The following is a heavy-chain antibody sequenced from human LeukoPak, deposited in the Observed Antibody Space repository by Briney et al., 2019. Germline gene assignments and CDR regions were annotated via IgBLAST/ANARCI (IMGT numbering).Heavy chain of an antibody. V-gene: IGHV4-30-2*01. CDR2: IYHSGGT. Sequence: PSETLSLTCTVSGGSISSGGYYWSWIRQPPGKGLEWIGYIYHSGGTYYNPSLKSRVTISVDRSKNQFSLKLSSVTAADTAVYYCARDRMNYYDSSGYSYWYFDLWGRGTLVTVSS. CDR1: GGSISSGGYY. CDR3: ARDRMNYYDSSGYSYWYFDL. J-gene: IGHJ2*01. D-gene: IGHD3-22*01.